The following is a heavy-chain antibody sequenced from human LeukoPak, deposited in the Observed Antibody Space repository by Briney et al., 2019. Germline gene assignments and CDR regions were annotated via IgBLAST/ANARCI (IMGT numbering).Heavy chain of an antibody. D-gene: IGHD1-26*01. Sequence: GGSLRLSCAASGFAFSTCSMNWVRQAPGKGLEWVSYISSSGNTIYYADSVKGRFTISRDNAKNSLYLQMNSLRAEDTAVYYCAREDGSSYYFDYWGQGTLVTVSS. V-gene: IGHV3-48*04. J-gene: IGHJ4*02. CDR2: ISSSGNTI. CDR1: GFAFSTCS. CDR3: AREDGSSYYFDY.